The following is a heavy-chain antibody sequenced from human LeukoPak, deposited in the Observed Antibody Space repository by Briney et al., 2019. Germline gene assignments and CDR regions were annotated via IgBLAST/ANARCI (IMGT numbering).Heavy chain of an antibody. CDR3: ARATVIRGSLPFDY. D-gene: IGHD3-22*01. CDR1: GGTFSSYA. CDR2: IIPIFGTA. V-gene: IGHV1-69*13. Sequence: SVKVSCKASGGTFSSYAISWVRQAPGQGLEWMGGIIPIFGTANYAQKFQGRVTITADESTSPAYMELSSLRSEDTAVYYCARATVIRGSLPFDYWGQGTLITVSS. J-gene: IGHJ4*02.